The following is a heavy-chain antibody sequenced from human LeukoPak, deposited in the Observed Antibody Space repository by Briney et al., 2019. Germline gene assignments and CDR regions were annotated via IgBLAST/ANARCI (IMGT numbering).Heavy chain of an antibody. D-gene: IGHD2-2*01. CDR1: GFTISSYA. V-gene: IGHV3-23*01. CDR3: AKIVVVPAALPADFDY. Sequence: GGSLRLSCAASGFTISSYAMSWVRQAPGKGLEWVSAISGSGGSTYYADSVKGRFTISRDNSKNTLYLQMNSLRAEDTAVYYCAKIVVVPAALPADFDYWGQGTLVTVSS. J-gene: IGHJ4*02. CDR2: ISGSGGST.